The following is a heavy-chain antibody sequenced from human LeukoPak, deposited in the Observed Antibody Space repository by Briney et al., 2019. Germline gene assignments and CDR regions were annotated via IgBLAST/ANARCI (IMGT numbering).Heavy chain of an antibody. CDR1: GFTFSSYG. J-gene: IGHJ4*02. D-gene: IGHD6-13*01. CDR3: AKDIRWELAAAGVFDY. Sequence: GGSLRLSCAASGFTFSSYGMHWVRQAPGKGPEWVAVISYDGSNKYYADSVEGRFTISRDNSKNTLYLQMNSLRAEDTAVYYCAKDIRWELAAAGVFDYWGQGTLVTVSS. CDR2: ISYDGSNK. V-gene: IGHV3-30*18.